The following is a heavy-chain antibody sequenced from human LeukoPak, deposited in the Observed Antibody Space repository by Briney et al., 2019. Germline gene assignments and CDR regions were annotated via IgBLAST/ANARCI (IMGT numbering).Heavy chain of an antibody. CDR2: ISGSGGST. Sequence: GGSLRLSCAASGFTFSSYAMSWVRQAPGKGLEWVSAISGSGGSTYYADSVKGRFTISRDNSKNTLYLQMNSLRAEDTAVYYCAKARPPLFDIVVVVAATQDDYWGQGTLVTVSS. J-gene: IGHJ4*02. D-gene: IGHD2-15*01. CDR3: AKARPPLFDIVVVVAATQDDY. CDR1: GFTFSSYA. V-gene: IGHV3-23*01.